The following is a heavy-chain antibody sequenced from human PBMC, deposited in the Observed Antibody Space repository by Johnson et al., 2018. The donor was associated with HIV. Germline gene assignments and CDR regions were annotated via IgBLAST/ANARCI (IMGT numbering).Heavy chain of an antibody. V-gene: IGHV3-30*02. CDR3: AKREVGAIDI. CDR1: GFTFSTYG. Sequence: QVQVVESGGGVVQTGGSRRLSCAASGFTFSTYGMHWVRQAPGKGLEWVAFIRDDGSNKHYIESVKGRFTISRDNSKNTLYLQMKGLRGEDTAVYYCAKREVGAIDIWGQGTMVTAS. CDR2: IRDDGSNK. D-gene: IGHD1-26*01. J-gene: IGHJ3*02.